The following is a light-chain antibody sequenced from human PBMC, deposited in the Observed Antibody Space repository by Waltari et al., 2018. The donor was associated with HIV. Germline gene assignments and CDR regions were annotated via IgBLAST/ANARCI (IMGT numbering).Light chain of an antibody. Sequence: SSELAQDPAVSVALGQTVRTTCQGASVRSYKASRYQQKPGQAPVLVVYGENNRPSGIPDRFSGSRSGNTASLTIAGAQTEDEADYYCNSRDSSGHWFFGGGTKVTVL. CDR1: SVRSYK. CDR2: GEN. CDR3: NSRDSSGHWF. J-gene: IGLJ3*02. V-gene: IGLV3-19*01.